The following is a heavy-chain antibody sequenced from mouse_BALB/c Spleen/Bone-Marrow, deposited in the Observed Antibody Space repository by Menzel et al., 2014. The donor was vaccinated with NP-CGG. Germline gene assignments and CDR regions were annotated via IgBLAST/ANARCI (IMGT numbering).Heavy chain of an antibody. CDR3: TREGDSPFAY. J-gene: IGHJ3*01. CDR1: GYTFTSYY. V-gene: IGHV1S81*02. CDR2: INPSNGGT. Sequence: QVQLKQSGAELVKPGASVKLSCKASGYTFTSYYTNWVKQRPGQGLEWIGEINPSNGGTNFNEKFKSKATLTVDKSSSTAYMQLSSLTSEDSAVYYCTREGDSPFAYWGQGTLVTVSA. D-gene: IGHD2-13*01.